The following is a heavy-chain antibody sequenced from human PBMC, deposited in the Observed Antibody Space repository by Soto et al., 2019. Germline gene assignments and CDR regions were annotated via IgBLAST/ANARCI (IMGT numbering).Heavy chain of an antibody. CDR1: GFPVSNNY. CDR2: ISSNGGST. J-gene: IGHJ4*02. Sequence: GGSLRLSCTASGFPVSNNYMTWVRQAPGKGLEYVSAISSNGGSTYYANSVKGRFTISRDNSKNTLYLQMGSLRAEDMAVYYCARVGALLWFGEPDFDYWGQGTLVTVSS. V-gene: IGHV3-64*01. CDR3: ARVGALLWFGEPDFDY. D-gene: IGHD3-10*01.